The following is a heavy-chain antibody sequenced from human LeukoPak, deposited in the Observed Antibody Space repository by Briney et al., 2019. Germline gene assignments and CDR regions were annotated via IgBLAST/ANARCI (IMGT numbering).Heavy chain of an antibody. Sequence: KPSETLSLTCAVYGGSFSGYYWSWIRQPPGKGLEWIGEINHSGSTNYNPSLKSRVTISVDTSKNQFSLKLSSVTAADTAVYYCARQGDSRGYSKPPFDYWGQGTLVTVSS. CDR1: GGSFSGYY. CDR3: ARQGDSRGYSKPPFDY. V-gene: IGHV4-34*01. D-gene: IGHD3-22*01. CDR2: INHSGST. J-gene: IGHJ4*02.